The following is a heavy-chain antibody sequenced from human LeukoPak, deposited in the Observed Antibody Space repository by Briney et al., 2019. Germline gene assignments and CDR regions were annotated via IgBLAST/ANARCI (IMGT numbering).Heavy chain of an antibody. V-gene: IGHV4-59*01. Sequence: PSETLSLTCTVSGGSISSYCWSWIRQPPGKGLEWIGYIYYSGSTNYNPSLKSRVTISVDTSKNQFSLKLSSVTAADTAVYYCARDAGYSSGWYVEPYYYGMDVWGQGTTVTVSS. CDR1: GGSISSYC. CDR2: IYYSGST. J-gene: IGHJ6*02. CDR3: ARDAGYSSGWYVEPYYYGMDV. D-gene: IGHD6-19*01.